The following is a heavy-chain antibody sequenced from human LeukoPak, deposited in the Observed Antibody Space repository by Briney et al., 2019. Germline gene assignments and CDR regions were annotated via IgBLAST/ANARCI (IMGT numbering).Heavy chain of an antibody. D-gene: IGHD5-24*01. CDR1: GGSINSYY. CDR2: IYYTGSTNY. CDR3: ARHGPRRDGYNYDY. J-gene: IGHJ4*02. Sequence: SETLSLTCTVSGGSINSYYWSWIRQPPGKGLECIGYIYYTGSTNYNYNPSLKSRVTISVDTSKNQFSLKLSSVTAADTAVYYCARHGPRRDGYNYDYWGPGTLVTVSS. V-gene: IGHV4-59*08.